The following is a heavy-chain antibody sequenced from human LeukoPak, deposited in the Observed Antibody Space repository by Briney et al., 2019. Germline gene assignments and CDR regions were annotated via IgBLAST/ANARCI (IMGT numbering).Heavy chain of an antibody. CDR3: AKGYDFDI. Sequence: GGSLRLSCAASGFTFSSYGMHWVRQAPGKGLEWVAVISYDGSNKYYADSVKGRFTISRDNSKNTLYLQMNSLRAEDTAVYYCAKGYDFDIWGQGTMVTVSS. J-gene: IGHJ3*02. CDR1: GFTFSSYG. CDR2: ISYDGSNK. V-gene: IGHV3-30*18. D-gene: IGHD3-3*01.